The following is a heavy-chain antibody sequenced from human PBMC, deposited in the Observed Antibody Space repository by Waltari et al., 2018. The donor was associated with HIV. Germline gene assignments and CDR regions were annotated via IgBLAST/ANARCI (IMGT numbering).Heavy chain of an antibody. CDR1: GFTFTTYD. CDR2: ISGGGDST. V-gene: IGHV3-23*01. D-gene: IGHD6-19*01. J-gene: IGHJ4*02. Sequence: AASGFTFTTYDMTWVRQAPGKGLEWVSAISGGGDSTYYADSVKGRFTISRDNSKNTLYLQMNSLRAEDTAVYFCAKLASGWYGYWGQGTLVTVSS. CDR3: AKLASGWYGY.